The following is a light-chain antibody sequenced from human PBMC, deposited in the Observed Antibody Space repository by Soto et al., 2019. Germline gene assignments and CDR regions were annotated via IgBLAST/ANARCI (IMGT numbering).Light chain of an antibody. CDR3: GAWDNSLNSYV. CDR1: SSNIGNNY. V-gene: IGLV1-51*01. CDR2: DNN. Sequence: QSALTQPPSVSAAPGQKVTISCSGSSSNIGNNYVSWYQQLPGTAPKLLIYDNNKRPSGIPDRFSGSKSGTSATLGITGLQTGDEVDYYCGAWDNSLNSYVSVTGTKVTV. J-gene: IGLJ1*01.